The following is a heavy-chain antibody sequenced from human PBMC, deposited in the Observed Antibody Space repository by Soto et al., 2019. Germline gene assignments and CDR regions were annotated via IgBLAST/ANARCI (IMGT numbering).Heavy chain of an antibody. CDR1: VGPSSSYY. D-gene: IGHD2-21*02. Sequence: SETLPLTGSVSVGPSSSYYWNWIRQSPGKGLEWIGYIYYSGNTNYNPSLKSRVTISVDTSKNQFSLKLSSVSTADTAVYYCAGGVTSTLRGRRLDYWGQGTLVTVSS. CDR3: AGGVTSTLRGRRLDY. V-gene: IGHV4-59*01. J-gene: IGHJ4*02. CDR2: IYYSGNT.